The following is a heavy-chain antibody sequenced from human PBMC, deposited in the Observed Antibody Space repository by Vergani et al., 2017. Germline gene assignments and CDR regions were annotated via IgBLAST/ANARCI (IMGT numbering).Heavy chain of an antibody. D-gene: IGHD1-1*01. CDR1: GGSFSGYY. V-gene: IGHV4-34*01. J-gene: IGHJ4*02. CDR2: INHSGNT. CDR3: ARGGLGTAIY. Sequence: QVQLQESGPGLVKPSETLSLTCAVYGGSFSGYYWSWIRQPPGKGLEWIGEINHSGNTNYNPSLKSRVTISVDTSKNQFSLKLSSVTAADTAVYYCARGGLGTAIYWGQGTLVTVSS.